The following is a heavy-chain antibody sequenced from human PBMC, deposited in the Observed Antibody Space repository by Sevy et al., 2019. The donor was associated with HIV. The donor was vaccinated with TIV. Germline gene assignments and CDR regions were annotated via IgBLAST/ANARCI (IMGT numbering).Heavy chain of an antibody. CDR2: ISFYGSNK. CDR3: AKDAFEVRGVLSSRGMPTYYHAMDL. J-gene: IGHJ6*02. D-gene: IGHD3-10*01. Sequence: GGSLRLSCAASGFTFGSYDMYWVRQTPGKGLEWVALISFYGSNKEYADSVKGRFTISRDNSKNTVYLQMSSLKPGDTAVYYCAKDAFEVRGVLSSRGMPTYYHAMDLWGQGTTVTVSS. CDR1: GFTFGSYD. V-gene: IGHV3-30*18.